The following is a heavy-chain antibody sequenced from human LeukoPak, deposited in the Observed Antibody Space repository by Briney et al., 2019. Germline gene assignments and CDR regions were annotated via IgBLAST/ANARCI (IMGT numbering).Heavy chain of an antibody. CDR2: IYSGGST. D-gene: IGHD3-3*01. CDR1: GFTVSSNY. Sequence: GGSLRLSCAASGFTVSSNYMTWVRQAPGKGLEWVSVIYSGGSTYYTDSVKGRFTISRDNSKNTLYLQMNSLRAEDTAVYYCARDSPVYDFWSGSFDYWGQGTRVTVSS. J-gene: IGHJ4*02. V-gene: IGHV3-66*02. CDR3: ARDSPVYDFWSGSFDY.